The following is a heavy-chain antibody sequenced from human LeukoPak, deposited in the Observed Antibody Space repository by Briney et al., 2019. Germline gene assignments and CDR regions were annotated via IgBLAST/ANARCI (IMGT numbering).Heavy chain of an antibody. CDR1: GGSISSGGYS. CDR2: IYHSGST. D-gene: IGHD3-3*01. V-gene: IGHV4-30-2*01. Sequence: SETLSLTCAVSGGSISSGGYSWSWIRQPPGKGLEWIGYIYHSGSTYYNPSLKSRVTISVDRSKNQFSLKLSSVTAADTAVYYCATAPVDLWSGYYYYGKDVWGQGTTVTVSS. CDR3: ATAPVDLWSGYYYYGKDV. J-gene: IGHJ6*02.